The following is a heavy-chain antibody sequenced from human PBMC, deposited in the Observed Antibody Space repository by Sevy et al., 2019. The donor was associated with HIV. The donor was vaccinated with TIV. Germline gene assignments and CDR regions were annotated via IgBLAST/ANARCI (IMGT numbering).Heavy chain of an antibody. V-gene: IGHV4-31*03. D-gene: IGHD3-22*01. J-gene: IGHJ3*02. CDR2: IYYSGST. Sequence: SETLSLTCTVSGGSISSGGYYWSWIHQHPGKGLEWIGYIYYSGSTYYNPSLKSRVTISVDTSKNQFSLKLSSVTAADTAVYYCARGEYDSRLTGAFDIWGQRTMVTVSS. CDR1: GGSISSGGYY. CDR3: ARGEYDSRLTGAFDI.